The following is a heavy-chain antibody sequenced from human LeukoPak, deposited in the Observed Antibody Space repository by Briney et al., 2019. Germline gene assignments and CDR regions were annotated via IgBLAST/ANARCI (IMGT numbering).Heavy chain of an antibody. J-gene: IGHJ3*02. V-gene: IGHV3-30*18. CDR2: ISYDGSNK. Sequence: GGSLRLSCAASGFTFSSYGMHWVRQAPGKGLEWVAVISYDGSNKYYADSVKGRFTISRDNSKNTLYLQMNSLRAEDTAVYYCAKEGHSDAFGIWGQGTMVTVSS. CDR3: AKEGHSDAFGI. CDR1: GFTFSSYG.